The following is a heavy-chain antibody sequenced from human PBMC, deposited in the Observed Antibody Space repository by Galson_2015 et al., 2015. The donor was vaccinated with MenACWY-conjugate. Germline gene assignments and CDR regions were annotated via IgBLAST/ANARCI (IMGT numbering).Heavy chain of an antibody. CDR3: ARRHCSSGSCFFDY. J-gene: IGHJ4*02. CDR1: GGSVSSYY. Sequence: ATLSLTCTVSGGSVSSYYLSWIRQPPGKGLEWIGYIYYSGTTKYNPSLKSRVTISADTSKTQFSLRLNSVTAADTAVYYCARRHCSSGSCFFDYWGQGSLVTVSS. CDR2: IYYSGTT. D-gene: IGHD2-15*01. V-gene: IGHV4-59*08.